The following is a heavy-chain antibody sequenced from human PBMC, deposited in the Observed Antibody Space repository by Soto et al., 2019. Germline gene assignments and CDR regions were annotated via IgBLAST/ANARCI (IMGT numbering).Heavy chain of an antibody. CDR1: GFTFSDYY. D-gene: IGHD6-19*01. Sequence: QVQLVESGGGLVKPGGSLRLSCAASGFTFSDYYMTWIRQAPGQGLEYVSYIVTSSAYTNYADSVKGRFTISRDNAKNSRCLEMRSLRAEDTAVYYCARLRASGWYMGGYLDSWGQGTLVTVSS. J-gene: IGHJ4*02. V-gene: IGHV3-11*06. CDR3: ARLRASGWYMGGYLDS. CDR2: IVTSSAYT.